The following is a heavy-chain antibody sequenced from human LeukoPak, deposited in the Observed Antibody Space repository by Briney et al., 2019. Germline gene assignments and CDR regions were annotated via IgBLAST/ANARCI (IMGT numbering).Heavy chain of an antibody. J-gene: IGHJ4*02. Sequence: AGSLSLSPAPSRFTPTTYETHSLPPPPPKGLEWISYISSSGSTIYYADSVKGRFTISRDNAKNSLYLQMNSLRAEDTAVYYCARTPFDYWGQGTLVTVSS. V-gene: IGHV3-48*03. CDR1: RFTPTTYE. CDR2: ISSSGSTI. CDR3: ARTPFDY.